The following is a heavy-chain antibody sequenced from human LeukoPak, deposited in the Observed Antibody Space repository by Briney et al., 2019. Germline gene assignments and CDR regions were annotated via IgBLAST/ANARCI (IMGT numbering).Heavy chain of an antibody. V-gene: IGHV4-34*01. CDR3: ARDLAYRSSLRGTFDI. CDR1: GGSFSDYN. J-gene: IGHJ3*02. D-gene: IGHD6-19*01. CDR2: IGHNGTT. Sequence: SETLSLTCAVYGGSFSDYNWTWIRQPPGKGLEWIGEIGHNGTTNYNPSFKSRVTISVDTSKKQFSLKLSSVTAADTAVYYCARDLAYRSSLRGTFDIWGQGTKVTVSS.